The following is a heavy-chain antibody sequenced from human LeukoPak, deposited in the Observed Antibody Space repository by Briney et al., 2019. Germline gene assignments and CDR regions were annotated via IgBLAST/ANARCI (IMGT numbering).Heavy chain of an antibody. CDR1: GFTFSSYA. Sequence: PGGSLRLSCAASGFTFSSYAMHWVRQAPGKGLEWVAVISYDGSNKYYADSVKGRFTISRDNSKNTLYLQMNGLRAEDTAVYYCAKGNSNYRSDWFDPWGQGTLVTVSS. D-gene: IGHD4-11*01. CDR2: ISYDGSNK. CDR3: AKGNSNYRSDWFDP. V-gene: IGHV3-30*04. J-gene: IGHJ5*02.